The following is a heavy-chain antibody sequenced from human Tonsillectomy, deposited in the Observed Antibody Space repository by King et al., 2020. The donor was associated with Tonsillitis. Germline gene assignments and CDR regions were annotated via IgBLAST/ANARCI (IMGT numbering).Heavy chain of an antibody. J-gene: IGHJ6*02. CDR1: GFTFSSYA. Sequence: VQLVESGGGVVQPGRSLRLSCAASGFTFSSYAMHWVRQAPGKGQEWVAVISYDGSNKYYADSVKGRFTISRDNSKNTLYLQMNSLRAEDTAVYYCARDVGVGEDYGDYSGSSGMDVWGQGTTVTVSS. CDR2: ISYDGSNK. D-gene: IGHD4-17*01. CDR3: ARDVGVGEDYGDYSGSSGMDV. V-gene: IGHV3-30*04.